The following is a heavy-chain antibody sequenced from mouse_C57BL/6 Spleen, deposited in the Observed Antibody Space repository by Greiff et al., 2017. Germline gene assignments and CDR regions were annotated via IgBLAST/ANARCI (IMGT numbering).Heavy chain of an antibody. D-gene: IGHD2-4*01. J-gene: IGHJ3*01. CDR2: ISSGGSYT. V-gene: IGHV5-6*01. Sequence: EVKLVESGGDLVKPGGSLKLSCAASGFTFSSYGMSWVRQTPDKRLEWVATISSGGSYTYYPDSVKGRFTISRDKAKNTLYLQMSSLKSEDTAMYYCARHGYDYDGAWFAYWGQGTLVTVSA. CDR3: ARHGYDYDGAWFAY. CDR1: GFTFSSYG.